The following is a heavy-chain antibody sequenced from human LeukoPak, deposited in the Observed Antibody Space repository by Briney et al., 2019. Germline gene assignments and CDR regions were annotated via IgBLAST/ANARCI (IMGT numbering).Heavy chain of an antibody. D-gene: IGHD6-13*01. Sequence: SVKVSCKASGGTFSSYAISWVRQAPGQGLEWMGRIIPIFGTANYAQKFQGRVTITTDESTSTAYMELSSLRSEDTAVYYCASIASRRYNWFDPWGQGTLVTVSS. CDR1: GGTFSSYA. CDR3: ASIASRRYNWFDP. J-gene: IGHJ5*02. V-gene: IGHV1-69*05. CDR2: IIPIFGTA.